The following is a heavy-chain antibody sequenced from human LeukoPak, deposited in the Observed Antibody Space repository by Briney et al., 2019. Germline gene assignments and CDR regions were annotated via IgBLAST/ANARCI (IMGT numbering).Heavy chain of an antibody. CDR2: IYAGGST. CDR1: GFTFSRYA. CDR3: ARAPAIYASGSFFNV. D-gene: IGHD3-10*01. V-gene: IGHV3-53*01. Sequence: GGSLRLSCAAPGFTFSRYAMNWVRQAPGKGLEWVSVIYAGGSTFYADSVKGRFTISRNNSKNTLFLQMNSLRAEDTAVYYCARAPAIYASGSFFNVWGQGTLVTVSS. J-gene: IGHJ4*02.